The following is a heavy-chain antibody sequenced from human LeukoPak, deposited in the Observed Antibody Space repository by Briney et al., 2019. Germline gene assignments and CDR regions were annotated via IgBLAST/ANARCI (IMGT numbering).Heavy chain of an antibody. V-gene: IGHV1-2*02. CDR1: GYTFTGYY. CDR2: INPNSGGT. CDR3: ARVHYSSSWSLDY. D-gene: IGHD6-13*01. Sequence: ASVKVCCKASGYTFTGYYMHWVRQAPGQGLEWMGWINPNSGGTNYAQKFQGRVTMTRDTSISTAYMELSRLRSDDTAVYYCARVHYSSSWSLDYWGQGTLVTVSS. J-gene: IGHJ4*02.